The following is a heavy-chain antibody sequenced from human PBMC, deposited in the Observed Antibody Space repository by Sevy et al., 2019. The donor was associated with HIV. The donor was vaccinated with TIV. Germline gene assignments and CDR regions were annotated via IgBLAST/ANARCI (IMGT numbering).Heavy chain of an antibody. Sequence: SETLSLTCTVSGGSISSYYWSWIRQPPGKGLEWIGYIYYSGSTNYNPSLKSRVTISVDTSKNQFSLKLSSVTAADTAVYYCARGQFYYDFWSGYSSKAINWFDPWGQRTLVTVSS. CDR2: IYYSGST. CDR1: GGSISSYY. J-gene: IGHJ5*02. V-gene: IGHV4-59*01. D-gene: IGHD3-3*01. CDR3: ARGQFYYDFWSGYSSKAINWFDP.